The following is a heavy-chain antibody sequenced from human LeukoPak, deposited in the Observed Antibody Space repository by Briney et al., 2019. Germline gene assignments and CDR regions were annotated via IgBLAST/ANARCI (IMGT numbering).Heavy chain of an antibody. CDR1: GFTFDDYG. V-gene: IGHV3-20*04. J-gene: IGHJ4*02. D-gene: IGHD5-18*01. CDR3: AKRIQSAMATGY. CDR2: INWNGDIT. Sequence: GGSLRLSCAASGFTFDDYGMSWVRQAPGKGLEWVSGINWNGDITSYADSVKGRFTISRDNAKNSLYLQMNSLRAEDTAVYYCAKRIQSAMATGYWGQGTLVTVSS.